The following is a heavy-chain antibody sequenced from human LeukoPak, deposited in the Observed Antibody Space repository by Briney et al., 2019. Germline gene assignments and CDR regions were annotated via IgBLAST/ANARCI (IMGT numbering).Heavy chain of an antibody. Sequence: KVGESLKIPCKGSGYSFTSYWIGWVRQMPGKGLEWMGIIYPGDSDTRYSPSFQGQVTISADKSISTAYLQWSSLKASDTAMYYCARQHTAMVLDAFDIWGQGTMVTVSS. V-gene: IGHV5-51*01. CDR3: ARQHTAMVLDAFDI. CDR1: GYSFTSYW. J-gene: IGHJ3*02. CDR2: IYPGDSDT. D-gene: IGHD5-18*01.